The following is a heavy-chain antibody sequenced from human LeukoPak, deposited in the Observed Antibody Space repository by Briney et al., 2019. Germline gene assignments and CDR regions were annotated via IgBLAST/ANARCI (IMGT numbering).Heavy chain of an antibody. CDR2: IYYSGST. CDR3: ARRGYSYDYFDY. V-gene: IGHV4-39*01. D-gene: IGHD5-18*01. CDR1: GGSISSGNYY. Sequence: PSETLSLTCTVSGGSISSGNYYWGWIRQPPGKGLEWIGNIYYSGSTYYNPSPKSRVTISVDTSKNQFSLKLSSVTAADTAVYYCARRGYSYDYFDYWGQGTLVTVSS. J-gene: IGHJ4*02.